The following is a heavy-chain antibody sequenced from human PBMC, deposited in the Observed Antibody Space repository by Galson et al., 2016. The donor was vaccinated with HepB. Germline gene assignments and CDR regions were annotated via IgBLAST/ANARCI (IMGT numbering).Heavy chain of an antibody. Sequence: SETLSLTCTVSGGSVSSGSYYWSWIRQPPGKGLEWIGYIYYSGSTKYNPSLKSRVTISVDTSKNQFSLNLSSVTAADTAVYYCATEGLIGGTYSYFQHWGPGTLVTVSP. V-gene: IGHV4-61*01. CDR1: GGSVSSGSYY. CDR3: ATEGLIGGTYSYFQH. J-gene: IGHJ1*01. CDR2: IYYSGST. D-gene: IGHD1-26*01.